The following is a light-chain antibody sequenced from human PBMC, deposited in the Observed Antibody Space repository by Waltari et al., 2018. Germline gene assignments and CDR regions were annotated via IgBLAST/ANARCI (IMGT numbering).Light chain of an antibody. CDR3: QQYHDYST. CDR1: QTILTL. Sequence: DTQVTQSPSTLSASVGDSVTITCRASQTILTLMAWYQQKPGKAPKLLLYKASRLERGVPSRCSGTASATEFTLTISSLQPDDSATYYCQQYHDYSTFGQGTKLEIK. J-gene: IGKJ2*01. V-gene: IGKV1-5*03. CDR2: KAS.